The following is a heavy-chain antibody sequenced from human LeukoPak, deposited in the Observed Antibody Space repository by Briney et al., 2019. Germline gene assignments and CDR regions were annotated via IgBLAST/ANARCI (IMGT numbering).Heavy chain of an antibody. CDR3: ARGGPMAGTTDY. V-gene: IGHV3-74*03. CDR1: GFTFSGYW. J-gene: IGHJ4*02. Sequence: GGSLRLSCAASGFTFSGYWMHWVRQAPGKGLVWVSHINTDGSSTTYADSVKGRLTISRDNGKNTLYLQMNSLRAEDTAVYYCARGGPMAGTTDYWGQGTLVTVSS. CDR2: INTDGSST. D-gene: IGHD1-1*01.